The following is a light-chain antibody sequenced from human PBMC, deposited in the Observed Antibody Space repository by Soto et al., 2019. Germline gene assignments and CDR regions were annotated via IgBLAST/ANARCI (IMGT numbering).Light chain of an antibody. Sequence: DIVMTQSPDSLAVSLGERATINCKSSQSVLYSSDNKNYLAWYQQKPGHPPKPLIYWASTRESGVPDRFSGSGSGTDFTLTISSLQAEDVAVYYCQQYYSTPRTFGQGTKVEIK. CDR2: WAS. V-gene: IGKV4-1*01. CDR3: QQYYSTPRT. J-gene: IGKJ1*01. CDR1: QSVLYSSDNKNY.